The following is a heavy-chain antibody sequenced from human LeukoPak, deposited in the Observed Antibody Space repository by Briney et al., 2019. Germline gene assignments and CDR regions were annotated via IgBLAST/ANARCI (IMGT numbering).Heavy chain of an antibody. D-gene: IGHD2-2*01. Sequence: SQTVYLTCAVSGGDISSRRYAWSWMRQPPGKGLEWIGYIYHSGSTYYNPSLKSRVTISVDRSKNQFSLKLSSVTAADTAVYYCARENRCSSTSCYYNWFDPWGQGTLVTVSS. J-gene: IGHJ5*02. CDR2: IYHSGST. CDR3: ARENRCSSTSCYYNWFDP. V-gene: IGHV4-30-2*01. CDR1: GGDISSRRYA.